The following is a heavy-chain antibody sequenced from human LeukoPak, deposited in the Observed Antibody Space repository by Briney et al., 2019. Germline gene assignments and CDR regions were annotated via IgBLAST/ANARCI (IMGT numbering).Heavy chain of an antibody. V-gene: IGHV3-7*01. CDR1: GFTFTRYD. CDR2: IKQDGSEK. Sequence: GGSLRLSCEASGFTFTRYDMHWVRQAPGKGLEWVANIKQDGSEKYYVDSVKGRFTISRDNAKNSLYLQMNSLRAEDTAVYYCARDSSGWHQYFQHWGQGTLVTVSS. D-gene: IGHD6-19*01. CDR3: ARDSSGWHQYFQH. J-gene: IGHJ1*01.